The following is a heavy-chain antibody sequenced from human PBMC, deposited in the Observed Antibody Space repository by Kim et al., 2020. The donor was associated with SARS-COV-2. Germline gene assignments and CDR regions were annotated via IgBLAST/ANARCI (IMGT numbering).Heavy chain of an antibody. V-gene: IGHV3-23*01. CDR3: AKDSGNAYGDQLDY. D-gene: IGHD4-17*01. Sequence: AGTVRARFTIPSDNSKNTLYLQMNTPGAEDTAVYYCAKDSGNAYGDQLDYWGQGTLVTVSS. J-gene: IGHJ4*02.